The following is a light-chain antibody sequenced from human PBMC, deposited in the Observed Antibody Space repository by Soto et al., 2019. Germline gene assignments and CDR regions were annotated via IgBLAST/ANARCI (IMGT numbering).Light chain of an antibody. J-gene: IGKJ1*01. CDR3: QQYYSNPGT. Sequence: DLVLTPSPDSLAVSLGERATINCKSSQSVLYSSNNNNYLAWYQQKPGQPPKLLIYWASTRESGVPDRFRGSGSGTDFTLTISSLQAEDVAVYYCQQYYSNPGTFGQGTKVDIK. CDR2: WAS. V-gene: IGKV4-1*01. CDR1: QSVLYSSNNNNY.